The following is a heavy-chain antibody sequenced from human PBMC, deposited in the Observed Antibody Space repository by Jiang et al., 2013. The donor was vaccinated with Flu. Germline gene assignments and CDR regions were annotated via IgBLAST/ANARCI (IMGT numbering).Heavy chain of an antibody. Sequence: QTLSLTCAISGDSVSSNSATWNWIRQSPSRGFEWLGRTYYRSKWYNDYTISVKSRITINPDTSKNQFSLQLNSVTPEDTAVYYCARGLAIYGDYQNTYFDYWGQGTLVTVSS. CDR3: ARGLAIYGDYQNTYFDY. CDR1: GDSVSSNSAT. V-gene: IGHV6-1*01. D-gene: IGHD4-17*01. CDR2: TYYRSKWYN. J-gene: IGHJ4*02.